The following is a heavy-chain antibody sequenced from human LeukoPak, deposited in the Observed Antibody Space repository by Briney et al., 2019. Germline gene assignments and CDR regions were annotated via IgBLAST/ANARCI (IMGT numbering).Heavy chain of an antibody. V-gene: IGHV4-59*01. Sequence: SETLSLTCTVSGGSISSYYWSWIRQPPGEGLEWIAYIYYSGSTNYNPSLKSRLTISVDTSKNQFSLKLTSVTAADTAVYYCARGRTASRIISDYWGQGILVTVSS. J-gene: IGHJ4*02. CDR1: GGSISSYY. CDR3: ARGRTASRIISDY. CDR2: IYYSGST. D-gene: IGHD2-15*01.